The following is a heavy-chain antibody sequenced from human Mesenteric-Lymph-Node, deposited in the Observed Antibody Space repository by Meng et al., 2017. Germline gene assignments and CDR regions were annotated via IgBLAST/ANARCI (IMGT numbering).Heavy chain of an antibody. CDR2: ISYSGRT. V-gene: IGHV4-39*07. J-gene: IGHJ4*02. D-gene: IGHD1-26*01. CDR3: ARLSGSYYREGLDY. Sequence: SETLSLTCTVSGGSISSRSYHWGWIRQPPGKGLEWIGSISYSGRTYYNPSLKSRVTISVDTSKNQFSLKLSSVTAADTAFYYCARLSGSYYREGLDYWGQGTLVTVSS. CDR1: GGSISSRSYH.